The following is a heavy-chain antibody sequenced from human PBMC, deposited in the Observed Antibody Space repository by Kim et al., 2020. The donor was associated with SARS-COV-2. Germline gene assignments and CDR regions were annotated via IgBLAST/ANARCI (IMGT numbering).Heavy chain of an antibody. D-gene: IGHD6-6*01. Sequence: QKFQGRATITRDTTASTAYMELSSLRSEDTAVYYCARHDPLEYSSSPFDYWGQGTLVTVSS. CDR3: ARHDPLEYSSSPFDY. V-gene: IGHV1-3*01. J-gene: IGHJ4*02.